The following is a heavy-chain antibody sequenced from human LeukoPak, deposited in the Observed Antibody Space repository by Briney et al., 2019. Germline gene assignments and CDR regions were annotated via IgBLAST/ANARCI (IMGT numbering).Heavy chain of an antibody. D-gene: IGHD3-9*01. V-gene: IGHV3-30*03. CDR1: GFTFSSYG. Sequence: GGSLRLSCAASGFTFSSYGMHWVRQAPGKGLEWVAVISYDGSNKYYADSVKGRFTISRDNSKNTLYLQMNSLRAEDTAVYYCARDSLSYDILTGPDYWGQGTLVTVSS. CDR2: ISYDGSNK. J-gene: IGHJ4*02. CDR3: ARDSLSYDILTGPDY.